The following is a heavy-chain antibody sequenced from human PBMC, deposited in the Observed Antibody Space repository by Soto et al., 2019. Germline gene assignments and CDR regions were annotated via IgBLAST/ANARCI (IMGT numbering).Heavy chain of an antibody. CDR3: ARQSIAARPENYYCYYGMDV. Sequence: PGESLKISCKGCGYSFTSYWISWVRQMPGKGLEWMGRIDPSDSYTNYSPSFQGHVTISDDKSISAAYLQWSSLKASDTAMYYCARQSIAARPENYYCYYGMDVWGQGTTFTVSS. J-gene: IGHJ6*02. CDR2: IDPSDSYT. D-gene: IGHD6-6*01. CDR1: GYSFTSYW. V-gene: IGHV5-10-1*01.